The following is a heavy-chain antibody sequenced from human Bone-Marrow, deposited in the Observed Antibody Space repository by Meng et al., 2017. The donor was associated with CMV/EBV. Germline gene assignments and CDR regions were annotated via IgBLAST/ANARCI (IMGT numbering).Heavy chain of an antibody. J-gene: IGHJ6*02. V-gene: IGHV3-30*03. D-gene: IGHD3-3*02. CDR3: ARKRWNAGSITYYQYAMEV. CDR2: ISSTGIYT. CDR1: GFPFGAYS. Sequence: GESLKISCAASGFPFGAYSFHWVRQSPDKGLEWLTFISSTGIYTFYANSVKGRFTVSRDNSKNTLYLQMSSLRAEDTAVYYCARKRWNAGSITYYQYAMEVWGQGTRVTVSS.